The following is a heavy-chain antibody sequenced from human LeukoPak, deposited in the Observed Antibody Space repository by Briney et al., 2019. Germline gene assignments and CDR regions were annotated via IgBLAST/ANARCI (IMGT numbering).Heavy chain of an antibody. D-gene: IGHD6-19*01. CDR1: GGSFSGYY. CDR3: ARSGYSSGWYAPYNWFDP. J-gene: IGHJ5*02. Sequence: PSETLSLTCAVYGGSFSGYYWSWIRQPPGKGLEWIGEINHSGSTNYNPSLKSRVTISVDTSMNQFSLKLSSVTAADTAVYYCARSGYSSGWYAPYNWFDPWGQGTLVTVSS. CDR2: INHSGST. V-gene: IGHV4-34*01.